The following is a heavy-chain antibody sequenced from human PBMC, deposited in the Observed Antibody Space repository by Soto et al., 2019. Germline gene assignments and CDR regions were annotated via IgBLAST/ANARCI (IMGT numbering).Heavy chain of an antibody. CDR2: IYYSGST. J-gene: IGHJ4*02. D-gene: IGHD1-26*01. Sequence: QVQLQESGPGLVKPSQTLSLTCTVSGGSISSGDYYWSWIRQPPGKGLEWIGYIYYSGSTYYNPSHRSRVTISVDTSKNQFSLKLSSVTAADTAVYYCARAAEQGLDFDYWGQGTLVTVSS. CDR3: ARAAEQGLDFDY. V-gene: IGHV4-30-4*01. CDR1: GGSISSGDYY.